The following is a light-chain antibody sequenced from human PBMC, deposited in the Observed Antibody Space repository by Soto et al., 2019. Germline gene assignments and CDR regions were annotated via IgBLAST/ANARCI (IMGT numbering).Light chain of an antibody. CDR3: AAWDDSLNGYV. CDR1: SSNIGNNA. J-gene: IGLJ1*01. CDR2: YDD. Sequence: QSVLTQPPSVSEAPRQRVTMSRSGSSSNIGNNAVNWYQQLPGKAPKLLIYYDDLLPSGVSDRFSGSKSGTSASLAISGLQSEDEADYYCAAWDDSLNGYVFGTGTKLTVL. V-gene: IGLV1-36*01.